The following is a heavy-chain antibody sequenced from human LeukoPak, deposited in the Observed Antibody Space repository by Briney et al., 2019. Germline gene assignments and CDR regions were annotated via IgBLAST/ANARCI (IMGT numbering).Heavy chain of an antibody. J-gene: IGHJ4*02. CDR3: ARGRVSPRSGPGRNTYYFDY. CDR2: ISSSGDNR. V-gene: IGHV3-23*01. D-gene: IGHD1/OR15-1a*01. CDR1: GFTFSRCP. Sequence: GGSLRLSCAASGFTFSRCPMSWVRQAPGKGLEWVSAISSSGDNRHYADSVKGRFTISRDNSKNTLYLQMNSLRAEDTAVYYCARGRVSPRSGPGRNTYYFDYWGQGTLVTVSS.